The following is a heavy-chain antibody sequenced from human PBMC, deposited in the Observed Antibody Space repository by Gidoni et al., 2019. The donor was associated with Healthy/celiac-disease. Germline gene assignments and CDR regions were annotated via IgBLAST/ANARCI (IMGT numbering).Heavy chain of an antibody. D-gene: IGHD6-19*01. CDR3: ARGKGRGSGWHSFDY. J-gene: IGHJ4*02. Sequence: QVQLVQSGAEVKQTGASVKVSCKASGYTFTSYDINWVRQATGQGLEWMGWMNPNSGKTGDAQKFQGRVTMNRNTSISTAYMELSSLRSEDTAVYYCARGKGRGSGWHSFDYWGQGTLVTVSS. CDR1: GYTFTSYD. V-gene: IGHV1-8*01. CDR2: MNPNSGKT.